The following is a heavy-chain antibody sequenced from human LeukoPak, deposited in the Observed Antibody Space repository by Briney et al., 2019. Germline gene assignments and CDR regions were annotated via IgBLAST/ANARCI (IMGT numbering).Heavy chain of an antibody. D-gene: IGHD3-9*01. J-gene: IGHJ5*02. CDR3: ARLGFYDILTGYYPPGGWFDP. V-gene: IGHV4-59*08. Sequence: QTSGTLSLTCTVSGGSISSYYWSWIRQPPGKGLEWIGYIYYSGSTNYNPSLKSRVTISVDTSKNQFSLKLSSVTAADTAVYYCARLGFYDILTGYYPPGGWFDPWGQGTLVTVSS. CDR2: IYYSGST. CDR1: GGSISSYY.